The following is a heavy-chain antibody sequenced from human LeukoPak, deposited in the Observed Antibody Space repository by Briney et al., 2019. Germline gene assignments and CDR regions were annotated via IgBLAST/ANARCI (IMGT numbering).Heavy chain of an antibody. CDR1: GFSFSSYW. CDR2: IKQDGSQK. V-gene: IGHV3-7*03. J-gene: IGHJ4*02. CDR3: VRGLGPGSY. D-gene: IGHD3-16*01. Sequence: GGSLRLSCAASGFSFSSYWMSWVRQAPGKGLEWVANIKQDGSQKYYVDSVKGRFTISRDNAKNSLYLQMNSLRVEDTAVYYCVRGLGPGSYWGQGTLVTVSP.